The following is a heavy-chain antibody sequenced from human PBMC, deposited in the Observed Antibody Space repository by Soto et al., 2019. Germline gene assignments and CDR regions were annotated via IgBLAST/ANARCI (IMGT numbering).Heavy chain of an antibody. Sequence: GGSLRLSCAASGFTFSSYAMSWVRQAPGKGLEWVSAISGSGGSTYYADSVKGRFTISRDNSKNTLYLQMNSLRAEDTAVYYCAKGGTSLHYYYYGMDVWGQGTTVTVSS. CDR3: AKGGTSLHYYYYGMDV. D-gene: IGHD6-6*01. V-gene: IGHV3-23*01. CDR2: ISGSGGST. CDR1: GFTFSSYA. J-gene: IGHJ6*02.